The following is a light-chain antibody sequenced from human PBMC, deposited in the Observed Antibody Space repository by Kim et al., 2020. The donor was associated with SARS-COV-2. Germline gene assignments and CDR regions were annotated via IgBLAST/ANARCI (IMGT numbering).Light chain of an antibody. V-gene: IGKV1-5*01. Sequence: DIQMTQSPSTLSASVGDRVTITCRASQSINSWLAWYQQKPGKAPKLLISDASNLESGVPSRFSGSGSGTEFTLTISSLQPDDFATYYCKQYDTYSTFGQGTKLEI. CDR1: QSINSW. J-gene: IGKJ2*01. CDR3: KQYDTYST. CDR2: DAS.